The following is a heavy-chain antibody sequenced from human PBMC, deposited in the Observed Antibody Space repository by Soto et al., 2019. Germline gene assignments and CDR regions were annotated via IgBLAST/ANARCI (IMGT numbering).Heavy chain of an antibody. Sequence: EVQLLESGGGLVQPGGSLRLSCVASGFSFSDRAMAWVRQAPGKGLEWVSDISSDGGGTFYADSVKGRFTISRDNVKKTVHLQMNRLRDEDTDTYYCAKRRGQQLENWQFDVWGRGSLVSVAS. D-gene: IGHD1-1*01. CDR2: ISSDGGGT. J-gene: IGHJ2*01. V-gene: IGHV3-23*01. CDR1: GFSFSDRA. CDR3: AKRRGQQLENWQFDV.